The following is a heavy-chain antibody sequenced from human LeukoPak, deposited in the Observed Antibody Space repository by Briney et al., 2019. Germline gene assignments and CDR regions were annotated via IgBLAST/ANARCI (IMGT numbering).Heavy chain of an antibody. CDR3: ARTVWGSTSYFYYMDV. D-gene: IGHD2-2*01. J-gene: IGHJ6*03. Sequence: GGSLRLSCAASGFTFRNYAMTWVRQAPGKGLEWVSGIRNNGDSTDYSGSVKGRFTISRDNSKNTLYLQMNSLRAEDTAVYYCARTVWGSTSYFYYMDVWGKGTTVTVSS. CDR2: IRNNGDST. V-gene: IGHV3-23*01. CDR1: GFTFRNYA.